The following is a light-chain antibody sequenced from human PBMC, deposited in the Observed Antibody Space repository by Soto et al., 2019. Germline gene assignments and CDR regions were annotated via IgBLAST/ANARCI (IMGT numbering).Light chain of an antibody. J-gene: IGKJ1*01. V-gene: IGKV3-20*01. Sequence: EIGLPQSAGTLSLSPGQSATLSCRASQSVSSTYLAWYQQKPGQAPRLLIYGASSRTTGIPDRFSGSGSETDFTLTISRLEPEDFAVYYCQLGQAFGQGTKVDIK. CDR2: GAS. CDR3: QLGQA. CDR1: QSVSSTY.